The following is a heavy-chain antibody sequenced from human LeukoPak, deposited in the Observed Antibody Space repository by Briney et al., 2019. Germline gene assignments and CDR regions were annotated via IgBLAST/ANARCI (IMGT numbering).Heavy chain of an antibody. CDR2: FDPEDGET. CDR3: ATDHFDSGSYWGAFDI. Sequence: ASVTVSCKVSGYTLTELSMHWVRQAPGKGLEWMGGFDPEDGETIYAQKFQGRVTMTEDTSTDTAYMELSSLRSEDTAVYYCATDHFDSGSYWGAFDIWGQGTMVTVSS. D-gene: IGHD1-26*01. V-gene: IGHV1-24*01. J-gene: IGHJ3*02. CDR1: GYTLTELS.